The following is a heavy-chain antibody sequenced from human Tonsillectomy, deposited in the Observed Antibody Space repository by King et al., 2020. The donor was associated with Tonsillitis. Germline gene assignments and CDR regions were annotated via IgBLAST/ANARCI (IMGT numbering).Heavy chain of an antibody. Sequence: LQLQESGPGLVKPSETLSLTCTVSGGSFSFSSNYWGWIRQPPGKGLEWIGTIYYRGSTYYNASLKSRVTISVDMSKNQFSLKMRSVTAADTAVYYCAKSSIAVAGRGWFDPWGQGTLVTVSS. CDR2: IYYRGST. CDR3: AKSSIAVAGRGWFDP. V-gene: IGHV4-39*01. CDR1: GGSFSFSSNY. D-gene: IGHD6-19*01. J-gene: IGHJ5*02.